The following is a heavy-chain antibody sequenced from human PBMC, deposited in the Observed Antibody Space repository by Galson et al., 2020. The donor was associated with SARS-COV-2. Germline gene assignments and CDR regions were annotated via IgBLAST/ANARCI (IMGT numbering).Heavy chain of an antibody. CDR1: GFTFSSYA. J-gene: IGHJ6*02. CDR2: ISGSGGST. CDR3: AKDTSSGTYYYYFDGMDV. D-gene: IGHD3-10*01. Sequence: TGGSLRLSCAASGFTFSSYAMSWVRQAPGKGLEWVSAISGSGGSTYYADSVKGRFTISRDNSKNTLYLQMNSLRAEDTAVYYCAKDTSSGTYYYYFDGMDVWGQGTTVTVAS. V-gene: IGHV3-23*01.